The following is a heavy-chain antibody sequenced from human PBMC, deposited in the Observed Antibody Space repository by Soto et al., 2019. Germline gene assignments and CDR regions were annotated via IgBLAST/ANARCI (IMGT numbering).Heavy chain of an antibody. CDR3: AREGYNFSPFDY. Sequence: PSETLSLTCTVSGGSLSSYYWSWIRRPPGMGLEWIASISYSGTTNYNSSLKSRVTISIDTSKNQFSLKLNSVTAADTAVYYCAREGYNFSPFDYWGQGALVTVSS. CDR1: GGSLSSYY. J-gene: IGHJ4*02. CDR2: ISYSGTT. V-gene: IGHV4-59*01. D-gene: IGHD1-1*01.